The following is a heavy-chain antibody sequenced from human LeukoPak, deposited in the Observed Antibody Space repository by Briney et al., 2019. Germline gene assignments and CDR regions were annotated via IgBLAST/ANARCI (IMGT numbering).Heavy chain of an antibody. CDR3: ARAVDTAMAEFDY. J-gene: IGHJ4*02. D-gene: IGHD5-18*01. Sequence: PGGSLRLSCAASGFTFSSYAMHWVRQAPGKGLEWVAVISYDGSNKYYAGSVKGRFTISRDNSKNTLYLRMNSLRAEDTAVYYCARAVDTAMAEFDYWGQGTLVTVSS. CDR1: GFTFSSYA. CDR2: ISYDGSNK. V-gene: IGHV3-30*04.